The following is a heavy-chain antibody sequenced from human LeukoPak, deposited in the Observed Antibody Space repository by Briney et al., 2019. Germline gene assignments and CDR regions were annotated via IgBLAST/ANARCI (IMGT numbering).Heavy chain of an antibody. Sequence: SETLSLTCTVSGYSISSGYSWSWIRQPPGKGLEWVGYIYHSGSTYYNPSLKSRVTISVDRSKNQFSLKLSSVTAADTAVYYCARHRRNCGGDCYIVGAFDIWGQGTMVTVSS. V-gene: IGHV4-38-2*02. CDR2: IYHSGST. D-gene: IGHD2-21*02. J-gene: IGHJ3*02. CDR3: ARHRRNCGGDCYIVGAFDI. CDR1: GYSISSGYS.